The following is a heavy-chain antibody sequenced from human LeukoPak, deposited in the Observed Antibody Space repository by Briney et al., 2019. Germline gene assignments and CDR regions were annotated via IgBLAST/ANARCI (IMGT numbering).Heavy chain of an antibody. CDR2: ISSSSSTI. J-gene: IGHJ6*03. D-gene: IGHD2-15*01. CDR1: GFTFTDYY. V-gene: IGHV3-11*04. CDR3: ARGLLDYYMDV. Sequence: PGVSLRLSCATSGFTFTDYYMSWIRQAPGKGLEWVSYISSSSSTIYYADSVKGRFTISRDNAKNSLYLQMNSLRAEDTAVYYCARGLLDYYMDVWGKGTTVTVSS.